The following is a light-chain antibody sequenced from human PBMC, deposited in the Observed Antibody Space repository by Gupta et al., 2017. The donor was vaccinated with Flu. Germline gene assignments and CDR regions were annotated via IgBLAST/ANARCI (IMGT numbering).Light chain of an antibody. CDR1: SSDVGGYDD. CDR3: SAYITTTLDVA. CDR2: DVT. V-gene: IGLV2-14*03. J-gene: IGLJ2*01. Sequence: QSALTQPASVSGSPGQSLTISCTGISSDVGGYDDVSWYQQHPVKAPKLMIYDVTNRPSGVSNRFSGSKSGNTASLTISGLHAEDEADYYCSAYITTTLDVAFGGGTKLTVL.